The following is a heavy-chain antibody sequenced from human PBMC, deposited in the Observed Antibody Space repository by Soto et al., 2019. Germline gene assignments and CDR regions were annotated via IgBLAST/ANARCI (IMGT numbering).Heavy chain of an antibody. D-gene: IGHD3-22*01. Sequence: GGSLRLSCAASGFTFSSYGMHWVRQAPGKGLEWVAVIWHDGGNKYYADSVKGRFTISRDNYKKTLYLQMNSLRAEDTALYYCERDFVYDSSSYHQRLDYWCQGNQVTVS. CDR2: IWHDGGNK. V-gene: IGHV3-33*01. J-gene: IGHJ4*02. CDR1: GFTFSSYG. CDR3: ERDFVYDSSSYHQRLDY.